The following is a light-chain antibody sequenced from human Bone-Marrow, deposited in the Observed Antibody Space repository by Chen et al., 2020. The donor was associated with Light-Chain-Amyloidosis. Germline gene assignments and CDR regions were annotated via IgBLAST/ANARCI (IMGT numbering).Light chain of an antibody. J-gene: IGLJ2*01. CDR3: QSYDSSLSSSV. Sequence: HSVLTQPPSVSGAPGQRVTISCTGSTSNIGAGYGVHWYQQVPGTAPKLLIYGNTNRPSGVPDRFSASKYGTSASLAITGLQAEDEADYYCQSYDSSLSSSVFGGGTKLTVL. V-gene: IGLV1-40*01. CDR1: TSNIGAGYG. CDR2: GNT.